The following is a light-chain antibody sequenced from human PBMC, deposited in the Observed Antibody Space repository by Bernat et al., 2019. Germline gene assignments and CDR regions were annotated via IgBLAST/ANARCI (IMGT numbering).Light chain of an antibody. V-gene: IGKV2-30*01. J-gene: IGKJ1*01. CDR1: QSLVSSDGNTY. Sequence: DVVMTQSPLSLPVTLGQPASISCRSSQSLVSSDGNTYLNWFQQRPGQSPRRLIYKISNRDSGVPDRVSGSGSGTDFTLKISSVEAEDVGVYYCMQGTHWPWTVGQGTKVEI. CDR3: MQGTHWPWT. CDR2: KIS.